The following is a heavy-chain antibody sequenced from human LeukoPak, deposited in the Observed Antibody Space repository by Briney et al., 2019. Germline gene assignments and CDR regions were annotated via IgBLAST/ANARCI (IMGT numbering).Heavy chain of an antibody. CDR1: GFTFSSYA. CDR3: AKDWAGVATILPYYFDY. CDR2: ISGSGGGT. J-gene: IGHJ4*02. V-gene: IGHV3-23*01. D-gene: IGHD5-12*01. Sequence: GGSLRLSCAASGFTFSSYAMSWVRQAPGKGLEWVSAISGSGGGTYYADSVKGRFTISRDNSKNTLYLQMNSLRAEDTAVYYCAKDWAGVATILPYYFDYWGQGTLVTVSS.